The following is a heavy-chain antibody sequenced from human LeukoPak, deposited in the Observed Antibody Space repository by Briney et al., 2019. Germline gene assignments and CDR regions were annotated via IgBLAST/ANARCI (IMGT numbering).Heavy chain of an antibody. D-gene: IGHD6-6*01. CDR3: ARSVHPPGEFDY. J-gene: IGHJ4*02. CDR1: GGSFSGNY. CDR2: INHSGST. Sequence: SETLSLTCAVYGGSFSGNYWTWIRQPPGKGLEWIGEINHSGSTNYNPSLKSRVTISVDTSKNQFSLKLSSVTAADTAVYYCARSVHPPGEFDYWGQGTLVTVSS. V-gene: IGHV4-34*01.